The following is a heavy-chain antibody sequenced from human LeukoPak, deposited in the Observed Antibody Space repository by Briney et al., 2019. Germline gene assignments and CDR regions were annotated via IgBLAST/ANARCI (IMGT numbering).Heavy chain of an antibody. CDR3: ARDSIAVAGTQDY. Sequence: ASVKVSCKASRFTFTGYYMHSVRPAPGHQLEWMGWINPNSGGTNYAQKFQGRVTMTRDTSISTAYMELSRLRSDDTAVYYCARDSIAVAGTQDYWGQGTLVTVSS. CDR1: RFTFTGYY. CDR2: INPNSGGT. V-gene: IGHV1-2*02. J-gene: IGHJ4*02. D-gene: IGHD6-19*01.